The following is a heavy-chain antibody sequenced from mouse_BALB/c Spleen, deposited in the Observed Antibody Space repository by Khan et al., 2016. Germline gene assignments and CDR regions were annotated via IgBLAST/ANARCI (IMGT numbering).Heavy chain of an antibody. CDR3: ASYYDYDGGFAY. CDR2: IWGDGST. V-gene: IGHV2-6-7*01. D-gene: IGHD2-4*01. Sequence: VQLQESGPGLVAPSQSLSITCTVSGFSLTGFSVNWVRQPPGKALEWLGMIWGDGSTDYNSALKSRLSFNRDDSKSQVFLKMNSLQTDDTARYLCASYYDYDGGFAYWGQGTLVTVSA. CDR1: GFSLTGFS. J-gene: IGHJ3*01.